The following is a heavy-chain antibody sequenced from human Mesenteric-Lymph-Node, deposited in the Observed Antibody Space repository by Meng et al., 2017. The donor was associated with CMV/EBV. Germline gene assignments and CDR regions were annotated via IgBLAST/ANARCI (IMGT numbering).Heavy chain of an antibody. V-gene: IGHV1-3*01. CDR1: YTFSSYA. CDR3: ARLYYYGSGSYYNVFDY. Sequence: YTFSSYARHWVRKAPGQRLEWMGWINAGNGNTKYSQKFQGRVTITRDTSASTAYMELSSLRSEDTAVYYCARLYYYGSGSYYNVFDYWGQGTLVTVSS. CDR2: INAGNGNT. J-gene: IGHJ4*02. D-gene: IGHD3-10*01.